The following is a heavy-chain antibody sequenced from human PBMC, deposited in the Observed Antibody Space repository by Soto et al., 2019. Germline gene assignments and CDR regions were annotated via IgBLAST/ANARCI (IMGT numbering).Heavy chain of an antibody. CDR1: GYTFTSYG. CDR2: INPNSGAT. V-gene: IGHV1-2*04. CDR3: ARDREPMMASYYYYGMNV. D-gene: IGHD3-22*01. Sequence: ASVKVSCKASGYTFTSYGISWVRQAPGQGLEWMGWINPNSGATKYAQKFQDWVTTTRDTSISTAYMELSSLRSDDTAVYFCARDREPMMASYYYYGMNVWGQGTTVTVSS. J-gene: IGHJ6*02.